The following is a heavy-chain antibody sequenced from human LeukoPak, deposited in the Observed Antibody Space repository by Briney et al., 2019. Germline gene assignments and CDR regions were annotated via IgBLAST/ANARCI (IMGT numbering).Heavy chain of an antibody. D-gene: IGHD1-26*01. CDR1: GGSISSSSYY. J-gene: IGHJ4*02. Sequence: TTSETLSLTCTVSGGSISSSSYYWGWIRQPPGKGLEWIGSIYYSGSTYYNPSLKSRVTISVDTSKNQFSLKLSSVTAADTAVYYCARAPYSGSSVFADYWGQGTLVTVSS. V-gene: IGHV4-39*01. CDR3: ARAPYSGSSVFADY. CDR2: IYYSGST.